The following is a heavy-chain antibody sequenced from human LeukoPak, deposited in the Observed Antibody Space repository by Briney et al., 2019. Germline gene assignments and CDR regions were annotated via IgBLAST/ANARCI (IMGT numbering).Heavy chain of an antibody. CDR2: INHSGST. Sequence: SSETLSLTCAVYGGSFSGYYWSWIRQPPGKGLEWIGEINHSGSTNYNPSLKSRVTISVDTSKNQFSLKLSSVTAADTAVYYCARVRWSRAAAVDYWGQGTLVTVSS. D-gene: IGHD4-23*01. V-gene: IGHV4-34*01. CDR1: GGSFSGYY. J-gene: IGHJ4*02. CDR3: ARVRWSRAAAVDY.